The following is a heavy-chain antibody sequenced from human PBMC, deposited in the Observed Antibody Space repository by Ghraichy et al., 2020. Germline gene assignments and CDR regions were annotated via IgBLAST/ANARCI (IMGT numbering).Heavy chain of an antibody. V-gene: IGHV3-74*01. Sequence: GGSLRLSCAASGFTFSSYWMHWVRQAPGKGLVWVSRMNDDGSSTSYADSVEGRFTIYRDNARNTLYLQMNSLRAEDTAIYYCARESYGRLLRYFDLWGRGTLVTVSS. J-gene: IGHJ2*01. CDR2: MNDDGSST. D-gene: IGHD4-17*01. CDR1: GFTFSSYW. CDR3: ARESYGRLLRYFDL.